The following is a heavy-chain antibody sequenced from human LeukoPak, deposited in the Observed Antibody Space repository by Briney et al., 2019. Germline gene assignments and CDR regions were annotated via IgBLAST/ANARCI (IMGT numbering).Heavy chain of an antibody. CDR2: INHSGST. V-gene: IGHV4-34*01. Sequence: SETLSLTCAVYGGSFSGYYWSWIRQPPGKGLEWIGEINHSGSTNYNPSLKSRVTISVDTSKNQFSLKLSSVTAADTAVYYCARRPTGIDYWGQGTLVTVSS. D-gene: IGHD4-17*01. J-gene: IGHJ4*02. CDR1: GGSFSGYY. CDR3: ARRPTGIDY.